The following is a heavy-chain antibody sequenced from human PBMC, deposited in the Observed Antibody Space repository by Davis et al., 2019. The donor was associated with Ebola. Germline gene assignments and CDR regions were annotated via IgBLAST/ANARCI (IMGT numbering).Heavy chain of an antibody. V-gene: IGHV4-4*02. J-gene: IGHJ4*02. Sequence: MPSETLSLTCAVSGGSISSSYWWSWVRQPPGKGLAWTGEIYHTGSTNYNPSLKSRVTISVDKSKNQFSLKLSSVTAADTAVYFCARDREWLVQGYFDYWGQGTLVTVSS. CDR3: ARDREWLVQGYFDY. D-gene: IGHD6-19*01. CDR1: GGSISSSYW. CDR2: IYHTGST.